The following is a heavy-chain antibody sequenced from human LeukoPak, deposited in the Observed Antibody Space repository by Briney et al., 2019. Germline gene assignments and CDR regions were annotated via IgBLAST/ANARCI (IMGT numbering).Heavy chain of an antibody. CDR3: ARGRIAVAGTSPWFDP. Sequence: ASVKVSCKASGYTFTSYDINWVRQATGQGLEWMGWTNPNSGNTGYAQKFQGRVTITRNTSISTAYMELSSLRSEDTAAYYCARGRIAVAGTSPWFDPWGQGTLVTVSS. CDR1: GYTFTSYD. D-gene: IGHD6-19*01. J-gene: IGHJ5*02. V-gene: IGHV1-8*03. CDR2: TNPNSGNT.